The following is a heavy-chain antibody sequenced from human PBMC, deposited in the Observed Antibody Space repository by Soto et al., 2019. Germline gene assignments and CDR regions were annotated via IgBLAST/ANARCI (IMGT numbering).Heavy chain of an antibody. CDR2: IDTDGRMT. D-gene: IGHD2-2*01. Sequence: VGSLRLSCAASGFTFSSYWMHWVRRIPGKGMEWVSKIDTDGRMTDYADSVKGRFTVSRDNAKNSLYLQMNSLRVEDTAVYHCASLSAPVDYWGQGTLVTVSS. V-gene: IGHV3-74*01. CDR3: ASLSAPVDY. CDR1: GFTFSSYW. J-gene: IGHJ4*02.